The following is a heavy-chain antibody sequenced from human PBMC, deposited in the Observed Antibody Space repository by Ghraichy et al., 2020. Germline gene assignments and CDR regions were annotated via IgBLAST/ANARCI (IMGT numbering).Heavy chain of an antibody. CDR3: TKTICSSTSCLPHYFDS. CDR2: ISGISGSGTST. V-gene: IGHV3-23*01. J-gene: IGHJ4*02. Sequence: GGSLRLSCVASGFTFSNYAMTWVRQAPGKGLEWVSAISGISGSGTSTYYADSVKGRFTISRDNSKNTLYLQMSSLRAEDTAVYYCTKTICSSTSCLPHYFDSGGQGTLVPVSS. D-gene: IGHD2-2*01. CDR1: GFTFSNYA.